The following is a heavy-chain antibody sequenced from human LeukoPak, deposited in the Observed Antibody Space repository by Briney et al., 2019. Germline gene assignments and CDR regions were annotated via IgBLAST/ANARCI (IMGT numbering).Heavy chain of an antibody. V-gene: IGHV3-53*01. D-gene: IGHD3-10*01. CDR2: IHKNAIT. J-gene: IGHJ4*02. Sequence: GGSLRLSCAASDFTVSSNYMTWVRQPPGKGLEWVSVIHKNAITSYADTVRGRFTISRDNSKNTLYLQMHSLRAEDTAVYYCAGRGSGSYFDYWGQGTLVTVSS. CDR3: AGRGSGSYFDY. CDR1: DFTVSSNY.